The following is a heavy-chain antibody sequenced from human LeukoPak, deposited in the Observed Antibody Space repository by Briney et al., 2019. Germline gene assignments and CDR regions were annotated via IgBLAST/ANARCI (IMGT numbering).Heavy chain of an antibody. D-gene: IGHD7-27*01. CDR2: IYPGDSDT. Sequence: GESLKISCKGSGYSFTSYWIGWVRQMPGKGLEWMGIIYPGDSDTRYSPSFQGQVTISADKSISTAYLQWSNLKASDTAVYYCARHRLGIRDAFDIWGQGSMVSVSS. J-gene: IGHJ3*02. CDR3: ARHRLGIRDAFDI. CDR1: GYSFTSYW. V-gene: IGHV5-51*01.